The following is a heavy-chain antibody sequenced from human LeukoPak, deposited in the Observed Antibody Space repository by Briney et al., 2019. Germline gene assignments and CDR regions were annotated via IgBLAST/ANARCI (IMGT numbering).Heavy chain of an antibody. CDR2: ISGSGGST. D-gene: IGHD1-26*01. J-gene: IGHJ4*02. V-gene: IGHV3-23*01. CDR3: ARDGPGYSGSHHRYFDY. CDR1: GFTFSSYA. Sequence: GGSLRLSCAASGFTFSSYAMSWVRQAPGKGLEWVSAISGSGGSTYYADSVKGRFTISRDNSKNTLYLQMNSLRAEDTAVYYCARDGPGYSGSHHRYFDYWGQGTLVTVSS.